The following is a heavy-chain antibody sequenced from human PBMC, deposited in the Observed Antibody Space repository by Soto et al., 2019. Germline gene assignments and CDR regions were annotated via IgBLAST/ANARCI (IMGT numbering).Heavy chain of an antibody. CDR1: GGTFSSYA. J-gene: IGHJ2*01. Sequence: QVQLVQSGAEVKKPGSSVKVSCKASGGTFSSYAISWVRQAPGQGLEWMGGIIPIFGTANYAQKFQGRVTITADESTSTAYMELSSLRSEDSAVYYCASGTPYYYESSGYGDWYFDLWGRGTLVTVSS. CDR3: ASGTPYYYESSGYGDWYFDL. D-gene: IGHD3-22*01. V-gene: IGHV1-69*12. CDR2: IIPIFGTA.